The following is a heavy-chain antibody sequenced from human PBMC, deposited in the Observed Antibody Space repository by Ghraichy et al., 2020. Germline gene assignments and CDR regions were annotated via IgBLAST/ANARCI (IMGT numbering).Heavy chain of an antibody. CDR3: ARWAADINFDY. D-gene: IGHD6-13*01. J-gene: IGHJ4*02. Sequence: SETLSLTCTVSGGSISSSSYYWGWIRQPPGKGLEWIGSIYYSGSTYYNPSLKSRVTISVDTSKNQFSLKLSSVTAADTAVYYCARWAADINFDYWGQGTLVTVSS. V-gene: IGHV4-39*01. CDR2: IYYSGST. CDR1: GGSISSSSYY.